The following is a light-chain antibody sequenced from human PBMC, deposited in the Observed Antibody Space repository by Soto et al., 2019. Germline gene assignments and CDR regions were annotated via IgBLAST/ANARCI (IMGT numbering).Light chain of an antibody. CDR1: QSISDW. V-gene: IGKV1-5*03. J-gene: IGKJ5*01. CDR3: QQHNDYPIT. CDR2: KAS. Sequence: DIQMTQSPSTLSASVGDRVTITCRASQSISDWLAWYQQKPGKAPYLLIYKASNLESGVPSRFGGSGSGTEFTLTISSLQPDDFATYYCQQHNDYPITFGQGTRLE.